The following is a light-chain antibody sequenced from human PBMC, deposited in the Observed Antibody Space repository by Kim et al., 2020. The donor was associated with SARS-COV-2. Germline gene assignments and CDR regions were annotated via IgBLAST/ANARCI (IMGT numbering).Light chain of an antibody. CDR3: QQYGSSRT. CDR1: QSVSSGF. V-gene: IGKV3-20*01. CDR2: GVS. J-gene: IGKJ1*01. Sequence: PGQGATLSCRASQSVSSGFLAWYQQRPGQAPRLLIHGVSSRAAGIPDRFSGSGSGTDFTLTISRLEPEDFAVYYCQQYGSSRTFGQGTKVDIK.